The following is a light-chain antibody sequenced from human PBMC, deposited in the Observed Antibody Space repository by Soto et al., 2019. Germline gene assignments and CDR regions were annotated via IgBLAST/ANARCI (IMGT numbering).Light chain of an antibody. J-gene: IGKJ4*01. CDR1: QSISSY. V-gene: IGKV3-20*01. Sequence: EIVWTQSPGTRSLSPRERATLSCRASQSISSYVAWYQQKPCQAPRVLIYDSSSRATGVPDRFSGRGSGTDFTLTISRLEPEDFAVYYCQHYVDSPETFGGGTKVEIQ. CDR3: QHYVDSPET. CDR2: DSS.